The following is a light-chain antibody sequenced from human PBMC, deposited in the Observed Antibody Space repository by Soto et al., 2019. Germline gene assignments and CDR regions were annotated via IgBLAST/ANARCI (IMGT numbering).Light chain of an antibody. V-gene: IGLV2-8*01. CDR2: EVS. J-gene: IGLJ2*01. CDR3: SSYAGSARIL. CDR1: SSDVGGYNY. Sequence: QSVLTQPASVSGSPGQSITISCTGTSSDVGGYNYVSWYQQHPDKAPTLIIYEVSKRPSGVPDRFSGSKSGNTASLTVSGLQADDEADYYCSSYAGSARILFGGGTQLTVL.